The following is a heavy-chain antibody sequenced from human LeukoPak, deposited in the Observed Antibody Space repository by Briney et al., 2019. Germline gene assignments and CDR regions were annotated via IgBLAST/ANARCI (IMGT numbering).Heavy chain of an antibody. D-gene: IGHD1-26*01. CDR2: IYYSGST. V-gene: IGHV4-30-4*08. J-gene: IGHJ4*02. CDR3: ARGKVGATGVGFDY. Sequence: SQTLSLTCTVSGGSISSGDYYWSWIRQPPGKGLEWIGYIYYSGSTYYNPPLKSRVTISVDTSKNQFSLKLSSVTAADTAVYYCARGKVGATGVGFDYWGQGTLVTVSS. CDR1: GGSISSGDYY.